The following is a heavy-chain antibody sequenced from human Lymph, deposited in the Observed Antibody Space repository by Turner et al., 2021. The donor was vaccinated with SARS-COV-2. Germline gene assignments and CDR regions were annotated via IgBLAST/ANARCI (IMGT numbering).Heavy chain of an antibody. V-gene: IGHV3-33*01. CDR1: DFTFSNSG. Sequence: QVQLVESGGGVFEPGRFLILPCAASDFTFSNSGMHWVRQAPGKGLELVAVIWYDGSNKYYADSVKGRFTISRDNSKNTLYLQMNSLRAEDTAVYYCARHNGGRLDYWGQGTLVTVSS. D-gene: IGHD3-16*01. CDR3: ARHNGGRLDY. J-gene: IGHJ4*02. CDR2: IWYDGSNK.